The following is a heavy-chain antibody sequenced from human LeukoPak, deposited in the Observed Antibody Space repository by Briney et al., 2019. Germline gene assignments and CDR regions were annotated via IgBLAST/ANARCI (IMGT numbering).Heavy chain of an antibody. D-gene: IGHD6-13*01. Sequence: SETLSLTCTVSGGSFSSNSYYWGWIRQPPGKGLEWIGSMYYSGSTYYSPSLKSRVTISIGTSKNQFSLKLNSVTAADTAVYYCARGTPPSSSCYDYWGQGTLSPSPQ. CDR2: MYYSGST. CDR3: ARGTPPSSSCYDY. J-gene: IGHJ4*02. CDR1: GGSFSSNSYY. V-gene: IGHV4-39*07.